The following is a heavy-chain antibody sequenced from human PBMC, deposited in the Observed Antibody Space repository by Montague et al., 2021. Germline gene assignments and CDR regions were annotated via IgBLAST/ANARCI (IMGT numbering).Heavy chain of an antibody. J-gene: IGHJ4*02. Sequence: SETLSLTCTVSGGSISSSSYYWGWIRQPPGKGLEWIGSIYYSGSTYYNPSLKSRVTISVDTSKNQFSLKLSSVTAADTAVYYCASSARGSWLHSYFDNWGQGTLVTVSS. CDR1: GGSISSSSYY. V-gene: IGHV4-39*01. CDR2: IYYSGST. D-gene: IGHD5-24*01. CDR3: ASSARGSWLHSYFDN.